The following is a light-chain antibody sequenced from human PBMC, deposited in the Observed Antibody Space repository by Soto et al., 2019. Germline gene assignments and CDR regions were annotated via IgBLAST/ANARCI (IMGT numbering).Light chain of an antibody. J-gene: IGLJ2*01. V-gene: IGLV1-51*01. CDR3: ATWDSGLTAVV. CDR2: DNS. CDR1: TSNIGNNY. Sequence: QSVLTQPPSVSAAPGQKVTISCSGSTSNIGNNYVSWYQHLPGSAPKLLIYDNSERPSGIPDRFSASKSATSAALGITALQTEDEADYFCATWDSGLTAVVFGGGTKLTVL.